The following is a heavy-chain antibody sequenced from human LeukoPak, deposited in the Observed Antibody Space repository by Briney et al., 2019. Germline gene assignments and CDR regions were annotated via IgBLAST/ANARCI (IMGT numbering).Heavy chain of an antibody. D-gene: IGHD6-13*01. CDR3: AKYIAAGLHYFDY. CDR2: ISGSGGST. V-gene: IGHV3-23*01. J-gene: IGHJ4*02. CDR1: GFTFSSYA. Sequence: GGSLRLSCAASGFTFSSYAMSWVRQAPGKGLEWASAISGSGGSTYYADSVKGRFTISRDNSKNTLYLQMNSMRAEDTAVYDCAKYIAAGLHYFDYWGQGTLVTVSS.